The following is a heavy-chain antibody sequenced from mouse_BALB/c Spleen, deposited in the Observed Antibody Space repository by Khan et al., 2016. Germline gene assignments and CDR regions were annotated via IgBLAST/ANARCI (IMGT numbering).Heavy chain of an antibody. CDR3: ARLTPYAGDY. CDR1: GCTFSVCG. D-gene: IGHD4-1*01. CDR2: IIGGSSTI. J-gene: IGHJ4*01. Sequence: EVQLVESGRGLVQPGGSRKLSCAASGCTFSVCGIHWVSRALEKGLEWGAYIIGGSSTIYYADTVKGRFTISRDTPKNTLFLQLTSLRSEDTAVYYCARLTPYAGDYWGQGTSVTVSS. V-gene: IGHV5-17*02.